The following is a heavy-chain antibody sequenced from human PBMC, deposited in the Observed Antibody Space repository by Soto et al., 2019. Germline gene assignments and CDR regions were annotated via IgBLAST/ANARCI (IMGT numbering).Heavy chain of an antibody. D-gene: IGHD4-4*01. V-gene: IGHV4-59*01. CDR1: RGSLGSYY. Sequence: SDPLSLKCTVSRGSLGSYYWTSIPKPPGTGLVWIGYVCYTGRANYNASLKSRVSISLDTSNYQFSLKLSSVTAADTAVYYCARDGAGRMTTNPYYYNGMDVWGPGTTVTVSS. CDR2: VCYTGRA. J-gene: IGHJ6*02. CDR3: ARDGAGRMTTNPYYYNGMDV.